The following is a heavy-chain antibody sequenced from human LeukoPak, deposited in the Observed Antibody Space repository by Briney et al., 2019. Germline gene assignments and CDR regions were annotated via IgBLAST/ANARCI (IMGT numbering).Heavy chain of an antibody. CDR2: ISSSSSTI. V-gene: IGHV3-48*02. CDR3: ARDWTEWELPAYWYFDL. CDR1: GFTFSSYS. D-gene: IGHD1-26*01. Sequence: GGSLRLSCAASGFTFSSYSMNWVRQAPGKGLEWVSYISSSSSTIYYADSVKGRFTIPRDNAKNSLYLQMNSLRDEDTAVYYCARDWTEWELPAYWYFDLWGRGTLVTVSS. J-gene: IGHJ2*01.